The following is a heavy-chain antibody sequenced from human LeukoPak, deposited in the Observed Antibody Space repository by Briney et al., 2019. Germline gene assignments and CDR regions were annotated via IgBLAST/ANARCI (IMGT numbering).Heavy chain of an antibody. V-gene: IGHV3-49*04. J-gene: IGHJ6*03. CDR2: IRSKAYGGTT. CDR3: TRSLGELYYYYYMDV. CDR1: GFTFGDYA. Sequence: GGSLRLSCTASGFTFGDYAMSWVRQAPGKGLEWVGFIRSKAYGGTTEYAASVKGRFTISRDDSKSIAYLQMNSLKTEDTAVYYCTRSLGELYYYYYMDVWGKGTTVTISS. D-gene: IGHD3-10*01.